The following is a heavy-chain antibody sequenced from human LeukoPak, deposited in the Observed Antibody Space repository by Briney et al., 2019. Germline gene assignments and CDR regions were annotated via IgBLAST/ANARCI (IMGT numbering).Heavy chain of an antibody. CDR2: IYYSGST. CDR3: ASGESIVVVTAPYWPFDY. V-gene: IGHV4-39*01. CDR1: GGSISSSSYY. Sequence: SETLSLTCTVSGGSISSSSYYWGRIRQPPGKGLEWIGSIYYSGSTYYNPSLKSRVTISVDTSKNQFSLKLSSVTAADTAVYYCASGESIVVVTAPYWPFDYWGQGTLVTVSS. D-gene: IGHD2-21*02. J-gene: IGHJ4*02.